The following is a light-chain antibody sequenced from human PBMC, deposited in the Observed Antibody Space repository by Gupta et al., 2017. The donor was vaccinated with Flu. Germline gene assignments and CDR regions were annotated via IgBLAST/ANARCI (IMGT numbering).Light chain of an antibody. J-gene: IGKJ2*01. V-gene: IGKV1-39*01. Sequence: DIQMTQSPSSLSASVGDRVTITCRASQSISSYLTWYQQKPGKAPKLLIYAASSLQSGVPSRFSGSGSGTDFTLTISSRQPEDFATYYCQQSYSTLSYTFGQGTKLEIK. CDR2: AAS. CDR3: QQSYSTLSYT. CDR1: QSISSY.